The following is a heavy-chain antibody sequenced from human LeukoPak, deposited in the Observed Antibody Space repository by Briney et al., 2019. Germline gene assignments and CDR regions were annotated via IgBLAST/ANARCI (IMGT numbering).Heavy chain of an antibody. Sequence: GGSLRLSCAASGFTFSTYSMNWVRQAPGTGLEWVSYISSTSSTIYYADSVKGRFTISRDNAKNSLYLQMNSLRVEDTALYYYARDRGGRGWFDPWGQGTLVTVSS. J-gene: IGHJ5*02. CDR2: ISSTSSTI. CDR3: ARDRGGRGWFDP. D-gene: IGHD2-15*01. V-gene: IGHV3-48*01. CDR1: GFTFSTYS.